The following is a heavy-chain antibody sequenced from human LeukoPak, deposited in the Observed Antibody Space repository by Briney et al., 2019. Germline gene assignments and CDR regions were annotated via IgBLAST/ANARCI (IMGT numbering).Heavy chain of an antibody. D-gene: IGHD2-2*01. J-gene: IGHJ5*02. CDR3: ARGYCSSTSCKKNGWFDP. CDR2: INPNSGGT. CDR1: GYTFTSYY. Sequence: ASVKVSCKASGYTFTSYYMHWVRQAPGQGLEWMGWINPNSGGTNYAQKFQGRVTMTRDTSISTAYMELSRLRSDDTAVYYCARGYCSSTSCKKNGWFDPWGQGTLVTVSS. V-gene: IGHV1-2*02.